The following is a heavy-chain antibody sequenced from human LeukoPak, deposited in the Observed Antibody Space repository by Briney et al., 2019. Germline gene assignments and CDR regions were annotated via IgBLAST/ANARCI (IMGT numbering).Heavy chain of an antibody. CDR1: GGSISSSSYY. J-gene: IGHJ5*02. V-gene: IGHV4-39*01. Sequence: PSETLSLTCTVSGGSISSSSYYWGWIRQPPGKGLEWIGSIYYSGRTYYNPSLKSRVTISVDTSKNQFSLKLSSVTAADTAVYYCARHLWFGGLTWFDPWGQGTLVTVSS. D-gene: IGHD3-10*01. CDR3: ARHLWFGGLTWFDP. CDR2: IYYSGRT.